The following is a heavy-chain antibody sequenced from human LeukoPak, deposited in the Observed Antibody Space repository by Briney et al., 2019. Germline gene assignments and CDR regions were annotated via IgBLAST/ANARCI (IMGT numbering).Heavy chain of an antibody. CDR1: GGTFSSYA. J-gene: IGHJ5*02. CDR2: IIPILGIA. V-gene: IGHV1-69*04. D-gene: IGHD6-19*01. CDR3: AREVFRIAVAGANWFDP. Sequence: SVKVSCKASGGTFSSYAISWVRQAPGQGLEWMGRIIPILGIANYAQKFQGRVTITADKSTSTAYMELSSLRSEDTAVYYCAREVFRIAVAGANWFDPWGQGTLVTVSS.